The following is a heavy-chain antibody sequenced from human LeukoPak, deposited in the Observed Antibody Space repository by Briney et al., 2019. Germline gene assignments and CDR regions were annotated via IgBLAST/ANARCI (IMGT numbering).Heavy chain of an antibody. CDR2: ISSGGTSI. D-gene: IGHD3-3*01. Sequence: PGGPLRLSCAASGFAFSDYYMDWDRQAPGRGLECVSYISSGGTSIDCADSVKGRFTIPRDNAKQSVYLQMNSLRAEDTAVYYCARWSVGYDYWGRGTLVTVSS. J-gene: IGHJ4*02. V-gene: IGHV3-11*01. CDR1: GFAFSDYY. CDR3: ARWSVGYDY.